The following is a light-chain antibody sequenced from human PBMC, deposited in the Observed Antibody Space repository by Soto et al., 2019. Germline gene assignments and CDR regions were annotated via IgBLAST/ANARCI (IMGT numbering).Light chain of an antibody. Sequence: QSALTQPASVSGSPGQSITISCTGTSSDVGGYNYVSWYQQHPGKARKLMIYDVSNRPSGVSNRFSGSKSGNTASLTISGPQAEDEADYYCSSYTSSSTLLYVFGTGTKLTVL. CDR2: DVS. CDR1: SSDVGGYNY. CDR3: SSYTSSSTLLYV. J-gene: IGLJ1*01. V-gene: IGLV2-14*01.